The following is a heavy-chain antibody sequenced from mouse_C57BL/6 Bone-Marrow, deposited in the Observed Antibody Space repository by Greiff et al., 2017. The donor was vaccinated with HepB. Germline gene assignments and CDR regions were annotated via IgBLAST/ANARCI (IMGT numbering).Heavy chain of an antibody. Sequence: EVQLQQSGPELVKPGASVKMSCKASGYTFTDYNMHWVKQSHGKSLEWIGYINPNNGGTSYNQKFKGKATLTVYKSSSTAYMALLSLTSEDSAVYYCARPDYDSFAYWGQGTLVTVSA. D-gene: IGHD2-4*01. V-gene: IGHV1-22*01. CDR1: GYTFTDYN. CDR2: INPNNGGT. CDR3: ARPDYDSFAY. J-gene: IGHJ3*01.